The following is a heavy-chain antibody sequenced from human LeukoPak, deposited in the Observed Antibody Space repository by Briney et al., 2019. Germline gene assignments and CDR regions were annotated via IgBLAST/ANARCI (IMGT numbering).Heavy chain of an antibody. CDR1: GFTFDDYA. CDR2: ITWNGGSK. V-gene: IGHV3-9*01. J-gene: IGHJ4*02. D-gene: IGHD5-12*01. CDR3: ARGPSGYHNT. Sequence: PGRSLRLSCAASGFTFDDYAMHWVRLAPGKGLEWVSSITWNGGSKAYADSVKGRFIISRDNSKNTLYLQMNSLRAEDTAVYYCARGPSGYHNTGGQGTLVTVSS.